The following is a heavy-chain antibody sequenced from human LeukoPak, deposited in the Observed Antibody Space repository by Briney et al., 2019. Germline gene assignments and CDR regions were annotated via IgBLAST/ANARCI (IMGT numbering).Heavy chain of an antibody. D-gene: IGHD3-22*01. CDR3: ARDHSNLIYYDSNFDY. Sequence: GGSLRLSCAASGFTFSSYSMNWVRQAPGKGLEWVAFIRYDGSNKYYADSVKGRFTISRDNAKNSLYLQMNSLRAEDTAVYYCARDHSNLIYYDSNFDYWGQGTLVTVSS. CDR2: IRYDGSNK. CDR1: GFTFSSYS. J-gene: IGHJ4*02. V-gene: IGHV3-30*02.